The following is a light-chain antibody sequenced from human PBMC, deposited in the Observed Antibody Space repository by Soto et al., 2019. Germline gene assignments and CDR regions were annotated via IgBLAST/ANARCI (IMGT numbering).Light chain of an antibody. J-gene: IGLJ1*01. V-gene: IGLV2-8*01. CDR2: EVR. CDR1: SSDVGGYNY. CDR3: LSYADTAYV. Sequence: QSALTKPPSASGSTGQSVTISCVGTSSDVGGYNYVSWYQQYPGKVPKLMIYEVRERPSGVTDRLSGSKSGNTAFLTVSGLQAEDEADYYCLSYADTAYVFGTGTKVTVL.